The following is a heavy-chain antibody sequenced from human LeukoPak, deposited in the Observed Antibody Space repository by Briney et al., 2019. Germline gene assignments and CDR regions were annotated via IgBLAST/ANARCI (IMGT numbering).Heavy chain of an antibody. Sequence: GGSLRLSCAASRFTFSSYAMSWVRQAPGKGLEWVSAISGSGDSTYYADSVKGRFTISRDKSKNTLYLQMNSLRAEDTAVYYCAKGGSSGYYFLFDYWGQGTLVTVSS. CDR2: ISGSGDST. CDR3: AKGGSSGYYFLFDY. CDR1: RFTFSSYA. D-gene: IGHD3-22*01. V-gene: IGHV3-23*01. J-gene: IGHJ4*02.